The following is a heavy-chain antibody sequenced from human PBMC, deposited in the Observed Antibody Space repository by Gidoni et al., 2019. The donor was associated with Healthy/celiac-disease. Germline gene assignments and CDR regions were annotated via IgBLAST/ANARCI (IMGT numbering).Heavy chain of an antibody. CDR2: IYYSGST. J-gene: IGHJ4*02. CDR1: GGSISSSSYY. Sequence: QLQLQESGPGLVKPSETLSLTGTVSGGSISSSSYYWGWIRQPPGKGLEWIGSIYYSGSTYYNPSLKSRVTISVDTSKNQFSLKLSSVTAADTAVYYCARVPDYGDIDYWGQGTLVTVSS. D-gene: IGHD4-17*01. CDR3: ARVPDYGDIDY. V-gene: IGHV4-39*01.